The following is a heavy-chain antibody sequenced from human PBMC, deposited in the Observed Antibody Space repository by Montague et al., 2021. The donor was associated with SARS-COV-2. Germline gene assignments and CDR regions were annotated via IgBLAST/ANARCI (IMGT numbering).Heavy chain of an antibody. D-gene: IGHD3-10*01. V-gene: IGHV4-38-2*02. J-gene: IGHJ5*02. CDR2: IYHSGST. CDR1: GYSISSGYY. Sequence: SETLSLTCTVSGYSISSGYYWGWVRQPPGKGLEWIGSIYHSGSTXXNPSLESRVTISVDTSKNQFSLKLSSVTAADTAVYYCARDCYDYGSGSYQRWFDPWGQGTLVTVSS. CDR3: ARDCYDYGSGSYQRWFDP.